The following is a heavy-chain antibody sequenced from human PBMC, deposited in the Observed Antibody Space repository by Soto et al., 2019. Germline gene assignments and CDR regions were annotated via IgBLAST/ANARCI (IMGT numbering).Heavy chain of an antibody. V-gene: IGHV4-59*01. CDR3: ASMGYHYGSGSYPLDY. CDR1: GGSISSYY. Sequence: SETLSLTCTVSGGSISSYYWSWIRQPPGKGLEWIGYIYYSGSTNYNPSLKSRVTISVDTSKNQFSLKLSSVTAADTAVYYCASMGYHYGSGSYPLDYWGQGTLVTVSS. J-gene: IGHJ4*02. D-gene: IGHD3-10*01. CDR2: IYYSGST.